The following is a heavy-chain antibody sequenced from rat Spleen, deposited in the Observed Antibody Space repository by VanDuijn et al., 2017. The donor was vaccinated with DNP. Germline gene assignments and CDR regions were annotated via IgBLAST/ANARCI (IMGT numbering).Heavy chain of an antibody. CDR3: TREREPNNNPYYFDC. D-gene: IGHD1-10*01. CDR2: IWAGGST. V-gene: IGHV2-72*01. CDR1: GFSLTSNG. Sequence: QVQLKGSGPGLMQPSETLSLTCTVSGFSLTSNGVGWVRQPLGKGLVWMGTIWAGGSTDYNSALKSRLSISRDTSKSQVFLRMNSLQTEDTAIYFCTREREPNNNPYYFDCWGQGVMVTVSS. J-gene: IGHJ2*01.